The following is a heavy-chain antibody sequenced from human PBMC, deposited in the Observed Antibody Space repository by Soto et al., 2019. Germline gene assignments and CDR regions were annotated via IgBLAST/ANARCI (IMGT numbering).Heavy chain of an antibody. J-gene: IGHJ6*02. CDR2: IKYSGST. V-gene: IGHV4-34*01. CDR3: ARQYFDIGSGQDV. Sequence: SETLSLTCAVYGGSFSGYYWSWIRQPPGKGLEWIGEIKYSGSTNYNPSLKSRVTISVDTSQNQFSLKLSSVTAADTAVYYCARQYFDIGSGQDVWGQGTTVTVSS. CDR1: GGSFSGYY. D-gene: IGHD3-9*01.